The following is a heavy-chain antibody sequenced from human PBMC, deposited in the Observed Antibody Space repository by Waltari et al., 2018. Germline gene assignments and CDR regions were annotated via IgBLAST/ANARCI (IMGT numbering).Heavy chain of an antibody. Sequence: QVQLQQSGPGLVKPSQTLQLTCPIPGDSVSNNGVAWNWVRQSPSRGLEWLGRTYYMSKWYNDYAVSVKSRITINPETSKNQVSLQLNSVTPDDTAVYYCTRAAGRRFDYWGQGTAVTVSS. CDR2: TYYMSKWYN. CDR1: GDSVSNNGVA. J-gene: IGHJ4*02. CDR3: TRAAGRRFDY. V-gene: IGHV6-1*01.